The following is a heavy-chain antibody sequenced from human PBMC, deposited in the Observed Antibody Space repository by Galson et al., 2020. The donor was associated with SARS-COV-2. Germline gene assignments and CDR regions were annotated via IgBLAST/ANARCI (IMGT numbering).Heavy chain of an antibody. Sequence: GGSLRLSCAASGFSFSDYYMAWIRQAPGKGLEWVSYISGDTYTIYYAEPVKGRFTVSRDNAKNSLYLQMNSRRDDDTAVYYCARDDGAGNWGQGTLVTVSS. CDR1: GFSFSDYY. CDR2: ISGDTYTI. J-gene: IGHJ4*02. D-gene: IGHD3-10*01. CDR3: ARDDGAGN. V-gene: IGHV3-11*01.